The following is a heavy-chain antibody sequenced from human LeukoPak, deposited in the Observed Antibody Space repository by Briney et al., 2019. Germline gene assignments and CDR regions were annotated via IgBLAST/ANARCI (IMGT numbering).Heavy chain of an antibody. V-gene: IGHV4-4*07. D-gene: IGHD2-2*01. J-gene: IGHJ5*02. CDR3: ARDAPYCSSTSCQGFDP. CDR2: IYTSGST. CDR1: GGSISSYY. Sequence: PSETLSLTCTVSGGSISSYYWSWIRQPAGKGLERIGRIYTSGSTYYNPSLKSRVTISVDKSKNQFSLKLSSVTAADTAVYYCARDAPYCSSTSCQGFDPWGQGTLVTVSS.